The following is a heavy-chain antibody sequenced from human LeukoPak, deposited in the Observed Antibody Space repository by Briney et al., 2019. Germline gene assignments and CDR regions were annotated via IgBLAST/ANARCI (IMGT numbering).Heavy chain of an antibody. V-gene: IGHV4-34*01. CDR2: INHTGST. CDR1: GGSFSDYY. J-gene: IGHJ5*02. Sequence: TASETLSLTCAVYGGSFSDYYWSWIRQSPGKGLEWTGEINHTGSTKYNPSLKSRVTISVDTSKNQFSLKLSSMTAADTAIYYCARGSRRFDPWGQGTLVTVSS. CDR3: ARGSRRFDP.